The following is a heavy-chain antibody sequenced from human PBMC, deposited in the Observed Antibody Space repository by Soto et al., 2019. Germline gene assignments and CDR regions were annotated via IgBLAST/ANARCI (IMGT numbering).Heavy chain of an antibody. D-gene: IGHD3-22*01. J-gene: IGHJ3*02. CDR3: ARASYDSSGYYDAFDI. V-gene: IGHV4-4*02. CDR2: IYHSGST. Sequence: SETLSLTCAVSGGSISSSNWWSWVRQPPGKGLEWIGEIYHSGSTNYNPSLKSRVTISVDKSKNQFSLKLSSVTAADTAVYYCARASYDSSGYYDAFDIWGQGTMVTVSS. CDR1: GGSISSSNW.